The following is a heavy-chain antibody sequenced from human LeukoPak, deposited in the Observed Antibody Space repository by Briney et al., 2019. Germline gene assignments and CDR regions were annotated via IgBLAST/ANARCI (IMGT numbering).Heavy chain of an antibody. D-gene: IGHD3-16*02. V-gene: IGHV4-34*01. CDR3: ARLRRYYDYVWGSYRPQNNWFDP. Sequence: SETLSLTCAVYGGSFSGYYWSWIRQPPGKGLEWIGEINHSGSTNYNPSLKSRVTISVDTSKNQFSLKLSSVTAADTAVYYCARLRRYYDYVWGSYRPQNNWFDPWGQGTLVTVSS. CDR1: GGSFSGYY. CDR2: INHSGST. J-gene: IGHJ5*02.